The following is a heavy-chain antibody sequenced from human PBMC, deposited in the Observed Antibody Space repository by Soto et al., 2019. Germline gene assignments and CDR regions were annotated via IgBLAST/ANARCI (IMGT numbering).Heavy chain of an antibody. CDR2: ILHDGSAE. CDR1: GFTFTNYD. V-gene: IGHV3-30*03. CDR3: ARSRDGYSFYFYYGMDG. Sequence: LRLSCAASGFTFTNYDMHWVRRAPGKGLEWMALILHDGSAEYYADSVKGRFTISRDNSKNTLYLQMNSLRAEDTAVYYCARSRDGYSFYFYYGMDGWGQGTTVTVSS. J-gene: IGHJ6*02. D-gene: IGHD4-4*01.